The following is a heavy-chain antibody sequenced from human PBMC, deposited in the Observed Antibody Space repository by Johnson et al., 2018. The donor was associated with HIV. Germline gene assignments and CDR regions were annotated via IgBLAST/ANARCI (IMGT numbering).Heavy chain of an antibody. V-gene: IGHV3-66*03. CDR2: IYSGGST. CDR1: GFTVSSNY. J-gene: IGHJ3*02. Sequence: EVQLVESGGGLIQPGGSLRLSCAASGFTVSSNYMSWVRQAPGKGLEWVSVIYSGGSTYYADSVKGRFTISRDNSKNTLYLQMNSLRVEDTAVYYCASLTWVARSSRFYAFDIWGQGTMVTVSS. CDR3: ASLTWVARSSRFYAFDI. D-gene: IGHD6-13*01.